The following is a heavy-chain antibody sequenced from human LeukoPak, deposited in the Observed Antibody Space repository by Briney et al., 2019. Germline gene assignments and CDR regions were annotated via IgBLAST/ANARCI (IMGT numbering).Heavy chain of an antibody. CDR3: ARVYYYASSGYPKAFDI. CDR2: IYYSGST. J-gene: IGHJ3*02. CDR1: GGSISSYY. D-gene: IGHD3-22*01. Sequence: SETLSLTCTVSGGSISSYYWSWIRQPPGKGLEWIGYIYYSGSTNYNPSLKSRVTISVDTSKNQFSLKLSSVTAADTAVYYCARVYYYASSGYPKAFDIWGQGTMVTVSS. V-gene: IGHV4-59*01.